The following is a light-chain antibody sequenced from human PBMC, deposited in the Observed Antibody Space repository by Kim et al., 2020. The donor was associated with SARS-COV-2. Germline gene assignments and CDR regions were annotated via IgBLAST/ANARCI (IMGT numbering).Light chain of an antibody. CDR3: SSYTSSTTRVI. Sequence: QSITISCTGTSSDIGSYDFVSWYQQHPGKAPKLMIYAVNNRPSGVSNRFSGSKSDNTASLTISGLQAEDEADYYCSSYTSSTTRVIFGGGTQLTVL. CDR2: AVN. CDR1: SSDIGSYDF. J-gene: IGLJ2*01. V-gene: IGLV2-14*03.